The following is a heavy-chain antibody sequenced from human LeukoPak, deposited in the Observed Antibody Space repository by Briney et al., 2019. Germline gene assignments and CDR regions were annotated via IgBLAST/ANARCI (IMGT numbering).Heavy chain of an antibody. V-gene: IGHV3-23*01. CDR2: ISGSGGST. D-gene: IGHD5-18*01. CDR3: AKDEGIQLCPGY. CDR1: GFTFSSYA. J-gene: IGHJ4*02. Sequence: GGSLRLSFAASGFTFSSYAMSWVRQAPGKGLEWVSAISGSGGSTYYADSVKGRFTISRDNSKNTLYLQMNSLRAEDTAVYYCAKDEGIQLCPGYWGQGTLVTVSS.